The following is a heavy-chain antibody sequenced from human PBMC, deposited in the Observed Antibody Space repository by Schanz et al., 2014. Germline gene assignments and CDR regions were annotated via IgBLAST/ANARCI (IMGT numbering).Heavy chain of an antibody. V-gene: IGHV3-74*02. CDR3: LAPDYGMDV. CDR1: GFTFSSYW. CDR2: INSVGSNT. J-gene: IGHJ6*02. Sequence: VQLVDSGGGLVKPGGSLRLSCAASGFTFSSYWMHWVRQDPGKGLVWVARINSVGSNTDYADSVTGRFTISRDNAKNSLFLQMNSLRAEDTAVYYCLAPDYGMDVWGQGTTVTVSS.